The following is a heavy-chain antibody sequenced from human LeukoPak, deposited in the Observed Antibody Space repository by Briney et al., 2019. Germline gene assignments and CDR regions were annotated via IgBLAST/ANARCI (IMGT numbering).Heavy chain of an antibody. CDR1: GGSISSYY. CDR3: ARSPRDSFGYHAFDI. J-gene: IGHJ3*02. CDR2: IYYSGST. V-gene: IGHV4-39*01. Sequence: SETLSLTCTVSGGSISSYYWGWIRQPPGKGLEWIGSIYYSGSTYYNPSLKSRVTISVDTSKNQFSLKLSSVTAADTAVYYCARSPRDSFGYHAFDIWGQGTMVTVSS. D-gene: IGHD3-10*01.